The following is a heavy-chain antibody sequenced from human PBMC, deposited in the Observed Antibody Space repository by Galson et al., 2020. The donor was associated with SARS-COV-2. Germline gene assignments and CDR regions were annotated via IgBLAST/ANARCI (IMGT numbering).Heavy chain of an antibody. J-gene: IGHJ4*02. V-gene: IGHV3-33*01. D-gene: IGHD6-19*01. CDR3: ARDGQTSSGWAFDY. Sequence: GESLKISCAASGFTFSSHAMHWVRQAPGKGLEWVAQIFFDGSDKYYKDSVKGRFTISRDSSKNTVYLQMNNLRADDTAVYYCARDGQTSSGWAFDYWGQGTLVTVSS. CDR1: GFTFSSHA. CDR2: IFFDGSDK.